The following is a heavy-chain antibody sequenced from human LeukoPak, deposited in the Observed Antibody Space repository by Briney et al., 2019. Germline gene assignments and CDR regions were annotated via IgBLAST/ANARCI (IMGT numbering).Heavy chain of an antibody. CDR1: GFAFNTYS. Sequence: PGGSLRLSCAASGFAFNTYSMNWVRQAPGKGLEWISFISGSSTTILYADSMKGRFTISRDNAKNSVHLQMNSLRAEDTAVYYCARDRGIVAQFDPWGQGTLVTVSS. D-gene: IGHD1-26*01. CDR3: ARDRGIVAQFDP. V-gene: IGHV3-48*01. CDR2: ISGSSTTI. J-gene: IGHJ5*02.